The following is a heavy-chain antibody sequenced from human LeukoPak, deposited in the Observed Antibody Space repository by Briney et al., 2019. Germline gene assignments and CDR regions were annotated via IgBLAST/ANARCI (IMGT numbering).Heavy chain of an antibody. Sequence: GGSLRLSCAASGFTFSSYWMSWVRQAPGKGLEWVANIKQDGSEKYYVDSVKGRFTISRDNAKNSLYLQMNSLRAEDTALYYCAKDISDSSGWYVFDYWGQGTLVTVSS. D-gene: IGHD6-19*01. CDR3: AKDISDSSGWYVFDY. CDR2: IKQDGSEK. V-gene: IGHV3-7*03. CDR1: GFTFSSYW. J-gene: IGHJ4*02.